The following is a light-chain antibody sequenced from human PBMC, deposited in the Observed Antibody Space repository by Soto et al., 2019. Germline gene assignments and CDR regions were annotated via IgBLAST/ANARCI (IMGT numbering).Light chain of an antibody. CDR2: ENN. Sequence: QSVLTQAPSVSAAPGQKVTISCSGSSSDIGRNYVSWYQHLPGTAPKLLIYENNKRPSGIPDRLSGSKSGSSATLGITGLQTGDEADYYCGKWDSSLTTYVFGPGTKVTVL. V-gene: IGLV1-51*02. CDR1: SSDIGRNY. J-gene: IGLJ1*01. CDR3: GKWDSSLTTYV.